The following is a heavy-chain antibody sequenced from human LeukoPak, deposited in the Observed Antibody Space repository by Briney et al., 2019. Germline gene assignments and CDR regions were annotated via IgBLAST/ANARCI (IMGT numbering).Heavy chain of an antibody. CDR3: ARGEHYYDSSGTEPFDY. V-gene: IGHV1-8*01. CDR2: MNPNSGNT. Sequence: ASVKVSCKASGYTFTSYDINWVRQATGQGLEWMGWMNPNSGNTSYAQEFQGRVTMTRNTSISTAYMELSSLRSEDTAVYYCARGEHYYDSSGTEPFDYWGQGTLVTVSS. D-gene: IGHD3-22*01. J-gene: IGHJ4*02. CDR1: GYTFTSYD.